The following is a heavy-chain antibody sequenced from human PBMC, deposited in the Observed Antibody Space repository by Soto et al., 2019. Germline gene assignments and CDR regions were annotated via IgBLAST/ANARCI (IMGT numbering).Heavy chain of an antibody. D-gene: IGHD3-9*01. J-gene: IGHJ4*02. CDR1: GYTFTSYG. CDR2: ISAYNGNT. Sequence: ASVKVSFKASGYTFTSYGISWVRQAPGQGLEWMGWISAYNGNTNYAQKLQGRVTMTTDTSTSTAYMELRSLRSDDTAVYYCASGDILTGSNYYFDYWGQGTLVTVSS. V-gene: IGHV1-18*01. CDR3: ASGDILTGSNYYFDY.